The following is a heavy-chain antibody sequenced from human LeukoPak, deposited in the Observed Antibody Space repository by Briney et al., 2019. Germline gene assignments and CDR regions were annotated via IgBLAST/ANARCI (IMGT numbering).Heavy chain of an antibody. CDR3: ARDRARDYDYYFDY. V-gene: IGHV4-31*03. D-gene: IGHD5-12*01. CDR2: IYYSGST. Sequence: SQTLSLTCTVSGGSISSGGYYWRWIRQHPGKGLEGIGYIYYSGSTYYNPSLKSRVTISVDTSKNQFSLKLSSVTAADTAVYYCARDRARDYDYYFDYWGQGTLSPSPQ. CDR1: GGSISSGGYY. J-gene: IGHJ4*02.